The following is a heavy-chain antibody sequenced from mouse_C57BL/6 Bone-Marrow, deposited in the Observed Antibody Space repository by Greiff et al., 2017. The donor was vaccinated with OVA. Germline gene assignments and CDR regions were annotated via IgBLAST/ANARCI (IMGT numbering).Heavy chain of an antibody. CDR3: ARRLYAMDY. Sequence: EVKLVESGGGLVQPGGSLKLSCAASGFTFSDYYMYWVRQTPEKRLEWVAYISNGGGSTYYPDTVKGRFTISRDNAKNTLYLQMSRLKSEDTAMYYCARRLYAMDYWGQGTSVTVSS. V-gene: IGHV5-12*01. CDR1: GFTFSDYY. J-gene: IGHJ4*01. CDR2: ISNGGGST.